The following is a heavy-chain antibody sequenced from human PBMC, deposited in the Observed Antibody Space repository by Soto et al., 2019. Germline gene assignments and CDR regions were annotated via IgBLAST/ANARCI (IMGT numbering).Heavy chain of an antibody. J-gene: IGHJ4*02. D-gene: IGHD2-21*02. V-gene: IGHV4-39*01. Sequence: ETLSLTCIVSGESISSSSYYWGWIRQPPGKGLEWIGSIYYSGRTYYNPSLKSRVTISIDTSKNQFSLKLSSVTATDTAVYYCARQRTTVVTQAYFDHWGQGALVTVSS. CDR2: IYYSGRT. CDR1: GESISSSSYY. CDR3: ARQRTTVVTQAYFDH.